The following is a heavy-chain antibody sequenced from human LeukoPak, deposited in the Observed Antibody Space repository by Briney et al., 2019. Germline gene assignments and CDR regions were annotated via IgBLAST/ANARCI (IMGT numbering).Heavy chain of an antibody. D-gene: IGHD1-14*01. CDR2: VYYHGGT. CDR1: GGSVSSGSYY. V-gene: IGHV4-61*01. CDR3: ARRVGTRDWYFDL. J-gene: IGHJ2*01. Sequence: PSETLSLTCTVSGGSVSSGSYYWSWIRQPPGKGLEWIGYVYYHGGTNYNPSLKSRVTISVDTSKNQFSLKLTSVTAADTAVYYCARRVGTRDWYFDLWGRGTLVTVSS.